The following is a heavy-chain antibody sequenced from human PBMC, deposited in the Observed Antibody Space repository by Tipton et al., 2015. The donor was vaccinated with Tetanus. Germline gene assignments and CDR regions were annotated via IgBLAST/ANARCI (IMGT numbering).Heavy chain of an antibody. CDR1: GDSGSRHY. V-gene: IGHV4-59*02. CDR3: ARGLIDDFLGSRIYFDS. J-gene: IGHJ4*02. D-gene: IGHD2-8*01. Sequence: TLSLTCSVSGDSGSRHYWSWIRQPPGKALEWIGDIFYSGNSISNPSFRSRVTMSVDTSRTLFSLTLIAVTAADTAVYFCARGLIDDFLGSRIYFDSWGPVTLVTVSS. CDR2: IFYSGNS.